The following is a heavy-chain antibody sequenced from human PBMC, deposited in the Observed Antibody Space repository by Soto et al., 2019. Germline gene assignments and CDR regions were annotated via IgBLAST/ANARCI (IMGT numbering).Heavy chain of an antibody. V-gene: IGHV3-30*03. J-gene: IGHJ6*02. CDR3: AIDHLGPGRAYGMDV. CDR1: GFTFSSYG. Sequence: QVQLVESGGGVVQPGRSLRLSCAASGFTFSSYGMHWVRQAPGKGLEWVAVISYDGSNKYYADSVKGRFTISRDNSKNTLYRQMNSLRAGDTAVYYCAIDHLGPGRAYGMDVWGRGTTGTVSS. CDR2: ISYDGSNK. D-gene: IGHD7-27*01.